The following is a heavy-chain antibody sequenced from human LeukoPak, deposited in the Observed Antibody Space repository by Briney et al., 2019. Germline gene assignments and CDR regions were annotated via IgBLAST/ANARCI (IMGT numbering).Heavy chain of an antibody. J-gene: IGHJ4*02. D-gene: IGHD3-16*01. Sequence: GSVKVSCKASGYTFTSHGISWVRQAPGQGLEWMGWISSNNGNTKYAQKLQGRVTMTTETSTSTAYMELRSLRSDDTAVYYCARDEGGPVNYWGQGTLVTVSS. CDR3: ARDEGGPVNY. CDR2: ISSNNGNT. CDR1: GYTFTSHG. V-gene: IGHV1-18*01.